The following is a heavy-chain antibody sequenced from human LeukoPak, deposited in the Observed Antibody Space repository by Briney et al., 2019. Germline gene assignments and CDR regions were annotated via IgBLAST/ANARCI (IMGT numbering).Heavy chain of an antibody. J-gene: IGHJ4*02. CDR1: GFAFSFYA. CDR2: INANSGTT. D-gene: IGHD4-23*01. Sequence: PGGSLRLSCAASGFAFSFYAMSWLRQPPGKGLEWVSTINANSGTTSYAASVRGRFTISRDNAKKSLYLQMSSLRAEDTAVYYCARDYGGNSDYWGQGALVTVSS. CDR3: ARDYGGNSDY. V-gene: IGHV3-23*01.